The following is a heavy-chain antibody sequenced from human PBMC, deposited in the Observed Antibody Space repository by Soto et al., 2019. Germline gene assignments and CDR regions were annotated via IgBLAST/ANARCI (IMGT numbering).Heavy chain of an antibody. Sequence: SVKVSCKASGGTFSSYAISWVRQAPGQGLEWMGGIIPIFGTANYAQKFQGRVTITADKSTSTAYMELSSPRSEDTAVYYCACQQGPLASLGYCSSTSCYTRSYYYGMDVWGQGTTVTVSS. CDR2: IIPIFGTA. J-gene: IGHJ6*02. CDR1: GGTFSSYA. D-gene: IGHD2-2*02. V-gene: IGHV1-69*06. CDR3: ACQQGPLASLGYCSSTSCYTRSYYYGMDV.